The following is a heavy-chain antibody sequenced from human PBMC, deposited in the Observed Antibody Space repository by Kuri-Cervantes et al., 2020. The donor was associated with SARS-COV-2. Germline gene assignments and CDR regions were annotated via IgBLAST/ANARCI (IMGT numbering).Heavy chain of an antibody. J-gene: IGHJ4*02. V-gene: IGHV4-4*07. CDR1: GGSISSYY. Sequence: ESLKISCTVSGGSISSYYWSWIRRPAGKGLEWIGRIYTSGSTNYNPSLKSRVTMSVDTSKNQFSLKLSSVTAADTAVYYCARDDSRLEGYFDYWGQGTLVTVSS. D-gene: IGHD3-22*01. CDR3: ARDDSRLEGYFDY. CDR2: IYTSGST.